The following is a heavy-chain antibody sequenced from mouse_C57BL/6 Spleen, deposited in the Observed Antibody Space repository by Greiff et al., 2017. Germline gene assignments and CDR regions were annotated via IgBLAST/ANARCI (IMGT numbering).Heavy chain of an antibody. V-gene: IGHV5-12*01. Sequence: EVKLMESGGGLVQPGGSLKLSCAASGFTFRDYYMYWVRQTPEKRLEWVAYISNGGCSTYYPDTVKGRFTISRDNAKNTLYLQMSRLKSEDTAMYYCASPAYYSNPYYAMDYWGQGTSVTVSS. CDR2: ISNGGCST. J-gene: IGHJ4*01. CDR3: ASPAYYSNPYYAMDY. D-gene: IGHD2-5*01. CDR1: GFTFRDYY.